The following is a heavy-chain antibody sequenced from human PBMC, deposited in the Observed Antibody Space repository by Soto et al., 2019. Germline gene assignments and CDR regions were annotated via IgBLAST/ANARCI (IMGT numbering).Heavy chain of an antibody. CDR1: GGSFSGYY. J-gene: IGHJ6*02. CDR2: INHSGST. D-gene: IGHD5-18*01. V-gene: IGHV4-34*01. Sequence: SETLSLTCAVYGGSFSGYYWSWIRQPPGKGLEWIGEINHSGSTNYNPSLKSRVTISVDTSKNQFSLKLSSVTAADTAVYYCARGLWEQLWLRGYYYYGMDVWGQGTTVT. CDR3: ARGLWEQLWLRGYYYYGMDV.